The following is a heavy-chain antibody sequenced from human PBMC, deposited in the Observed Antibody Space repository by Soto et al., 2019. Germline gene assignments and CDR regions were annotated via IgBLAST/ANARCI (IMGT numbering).Heavy chain of an antibody. CDR3: ARHDLYGDYSDY. D-gene: IGHD4-17*01. CDR1: GYSFTSYW. J-gene: IGHJ4*02. CDR2: IYPGDSNT. V-gene: IGHV5-51*01. Sequence: EVQLVQSGAEVKKPGESLKISCKGSGYSFTSYWIGWVRQMPGKGLEWMGIIYPGDSNTRYSPSCQGQVTISADKTISAAYLQWSSLKASHTAMYYGARHDLYGDYSDYWCQGALVTVSS.